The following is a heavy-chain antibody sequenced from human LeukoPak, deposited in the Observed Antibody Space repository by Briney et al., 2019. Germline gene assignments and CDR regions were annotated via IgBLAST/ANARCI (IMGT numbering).Heavy chain of an antibody. J-gene: IGHJ4*02. Sequence: GGSLRLSCAASGFTVSSNYMSWVRQAPGKGLEWVSVIYSGGSIYYADSVKGRFTISRDNSKNTLYLQMNSLRAEDTAVYYCASLVRYSSGWLDYWGQGTLVTVSS. CDR3: ASLVRYSSGWLDY. CDR1: GFTVSSNY. D-gene: IGHD6-19*01. V-gene: IGHV3-53*01. CDR2: IYSGGSI.